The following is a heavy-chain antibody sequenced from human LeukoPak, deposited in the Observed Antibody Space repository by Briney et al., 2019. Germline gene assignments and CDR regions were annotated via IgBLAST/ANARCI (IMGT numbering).Heavy chain of an antibody. CDR3: VRHVQGSSWYEGLGYYSYYYIDV. CDR1: GGSISSSIHY. Sequence: SETLSLTCTVSGGSISSSIHYWGWIRQSPGKGLEWIGNIYYGGSTYYTPSLKSRVTISVDTSESQFSLGLSSVTAADTAVYYCVRHVQGSSWYEGLGYYSYYYIDVWGKGTTVTVSS. D-gene: IGHD6-13*01. V-gene: IGHV4-39*01. J-gene: IGHJ6*03. CDR2: IYYGGST.